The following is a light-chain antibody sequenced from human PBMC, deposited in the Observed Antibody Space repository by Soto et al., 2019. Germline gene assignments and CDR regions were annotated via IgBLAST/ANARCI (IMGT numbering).Light chain of an antibody. CDR1: QSVSTR. V-gene: IGKV3-15*01. CDR3: QQYHNWPVT. CDR2: GAT. J-gene: IGKJ4*01. Sequence: EILMAQSPATLYVYPGERVTLSCRASQSVSTRLAWYQPKQGQSPRILISGATTGATGIPPRFSASGSGTDFTLTVNRLQSEDIAVDYCQQYHNWPVTFGGGTKVDI.